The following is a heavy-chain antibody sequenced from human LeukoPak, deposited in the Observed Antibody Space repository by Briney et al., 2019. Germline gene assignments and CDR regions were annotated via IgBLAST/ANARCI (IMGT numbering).Heavy chain of an antibody. Sequence: GASVKVSCKASGYTFTGYYMHLVRQAPGQGLEWMAWINPNSGDTEYVQKLQGRVTMTRDTSISTAYMEMRRLRSDDTAVYYCARELLDRRGGVYAFDIWGQGTMVTVSS. V-gene: IGHV1-2*02. CDR2: INPNSGDT. CDR1: GYTFTGYY. D-gene: IGHD3-3*01. J-gene: IGHJ3*02. CDR3: ARELLDRRGGVYAFDI.